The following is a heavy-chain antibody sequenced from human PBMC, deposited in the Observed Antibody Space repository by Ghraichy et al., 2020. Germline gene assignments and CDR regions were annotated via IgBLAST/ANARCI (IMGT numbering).Heavy chain of an antibody. Sequence: GGSLRLSCAASGFTFSSYWMHWVRQAPGKGLVWDSRINSDGGSTTYADSVKGRFTISKDNAKNTLYLQMNSLRAEDTAVYYCVKDLVGGRFGAYGMDVWGQGTTVTVSS. CDR2: INSDGGST. D-gene: IGHD2-15*01. V-gene: IGHV3-74*01. CDR1: GFTFSSYW. J-gene: IGHJ6*02. CDR3: VKDLVGGRFGAYGMDV.